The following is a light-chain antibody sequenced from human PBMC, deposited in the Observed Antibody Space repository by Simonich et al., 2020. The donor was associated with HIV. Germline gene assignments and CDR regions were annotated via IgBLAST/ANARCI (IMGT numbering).Light chain of an antibody. CDR1: QSVSSN. V-gene: IGKV3-15*01. J-gene: IGKJ4*01. Sequence: EIVMTQSPGTLSVSPGERATLSCRARQSVSSNLAWYQQKPGQAPRLLIYGASTRATGIPARFSGSGSGTEFTLIINNMQSEDFAVYFCQQYNTWPTFGGGTKVEIK. CDR2: GAS. CDR3: QQYNTWPT.